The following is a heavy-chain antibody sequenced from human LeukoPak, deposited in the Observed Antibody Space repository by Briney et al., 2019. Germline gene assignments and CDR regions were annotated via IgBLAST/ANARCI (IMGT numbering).Heavy chain of an antibody. D-gene: IGHD3-22*01. CDR1: GASINNNF. J-gene: IGHJ3*02. Sequence: SETLSLTCTVSGASINNNFWTWIRQPPGKGLEWIGYIYSSGSANYNPSLKSRVIISGDTSKNQISLNLTSVTAADTAVYFCARVPETTLIIVAPGAFDIWGQGTMVTVSS. CDR3: ARVPETTLIIVAPGAFDI. CDR2: IYSSGSA. V-gene: IGHV4-59*08.